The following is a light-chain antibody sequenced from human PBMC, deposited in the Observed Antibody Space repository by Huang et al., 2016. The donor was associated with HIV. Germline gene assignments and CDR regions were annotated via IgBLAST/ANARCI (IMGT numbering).Light chain of an antibody. CDR3: HQYNNWLLS. CDR2: GTS. CDR1: RSVSTN. J-gene: IGKJ4*01. Sequence: EIVMTQSPATLSVSPGERVTLSCRANRSVSTNLDWYQQRPGQAPRLLSYGTSTRAPGIPARFSGSGSGTDFSLTISSLQSEDFALYYCHQYNNWLLSFGGGTRVDI. V-gene: IGKV3-15*01.